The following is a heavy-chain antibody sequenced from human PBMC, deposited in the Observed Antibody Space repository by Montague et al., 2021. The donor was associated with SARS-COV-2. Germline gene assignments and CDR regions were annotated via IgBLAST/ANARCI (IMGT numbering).Heavy chain of an antibody. D-gene: IGHD1-26*01. Sequence: SETLSLTCFIPGSSNSAANWRSPRLISTGHRLACAVLIYQTGSTKYKPSLKSRVSMSVDKSWNQFSLRLTSVTAADTAIYYCARKGSGRSDLAYWGQGTLVTVSS. CDR3: ARKGSGRSDLAY. CDR1: GSSNSAANW. V-gene: IGHV4/OR15-8*01. J-gene: IGHJ4*02. CDR2: IYQTGST.